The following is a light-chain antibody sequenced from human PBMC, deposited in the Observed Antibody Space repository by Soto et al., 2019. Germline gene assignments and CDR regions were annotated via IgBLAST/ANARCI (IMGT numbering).Light chain of an antibody. Sequence: QPPGALSLYPGERATLSCMASQIVRSSYLAWYQQKPGQAPSLLIYGASSRATGIPDRFSGSGSGTDFTLTISRLEPEDSAVYYCQQYGSSPPWTCGQGTKVDI. V-gene: IGKV3-20*01. CDR2: GAS. J-gene: IGKJ1*01. CDR1: QIVRSSY. CDR3: QQYGSSPPWT.